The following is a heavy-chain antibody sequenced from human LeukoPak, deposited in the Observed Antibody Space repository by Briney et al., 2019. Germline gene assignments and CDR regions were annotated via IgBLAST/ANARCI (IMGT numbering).Heavy chain of an antibody. CDR1: GGSISTYY. D-gene: IGHD2-2*01. V-gene: IGHV4-59*12. CDR3: ARDRIVVVPAATPYYYYYMDV. Sequence: PSETLSLTCTVSGGSISTYYWSWIRQPPGKGLEWIGYVYYSGSTNYNPSLKSRVTISVDTSKNQFSLKLSSVTAADTAVYYCARDRIVVVPAATPYYYYYMDVWGKGTTVTVSS. CDR2: VYYSGST. J-gene: IGHJ6*03.